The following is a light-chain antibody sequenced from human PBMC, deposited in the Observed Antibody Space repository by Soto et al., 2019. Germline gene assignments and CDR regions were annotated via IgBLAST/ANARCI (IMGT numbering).Light chain of an antibody. CDR2: GAS. CDR3: QQLNSYPWT. V-gene: IGKV1-9*01. J-gene: IGKJ1*01. CDR1: QGISDY. Sequence: DIQLTQSPPFLSASVGDRVTITCRASQGISDYLAWYQQNPGKAPNLLLYGASTLQSGVPPRFSGSGSGTEFTLTISSLQPEDFATYYCQQLNSYPWTFGQGTKVEIK.